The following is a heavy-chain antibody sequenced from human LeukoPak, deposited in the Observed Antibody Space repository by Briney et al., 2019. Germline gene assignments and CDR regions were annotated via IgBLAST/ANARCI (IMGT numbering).Heavy chain of an antibody. J-gene: IGHJ4*02. V-gene: IGHV3-30-3*01. Sequence: PGGSLRLSCAASGFTFSNYAMNWVRQAPGKGLEWVATISFDGSNKYYSDVVTGRFTVSRDNSKNTFYLQLDSLRTEDTALYSCARDSRYRCGNDCYSVDYWGQGSLVTVSS. CDR3: ARDSRYRCGNDCYSVDY. CDR2: ISFDGSNK. CDR1: GFTFSNYA. D-gene: IGHD2-21*02.